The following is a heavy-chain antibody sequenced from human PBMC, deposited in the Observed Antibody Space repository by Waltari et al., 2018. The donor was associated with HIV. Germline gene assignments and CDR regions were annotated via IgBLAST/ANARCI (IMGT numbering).Heavy chain of an antibody. V-gene: IGHV3-53*01. CDR1: GFTVSGNY. J-gene: IGHJ6*02. CDR2: IYSVGST. D-gene: IGHD1-1*01. CDR3: ARRLESSHFGLDV. Sequence: EVQLVESGGGLIQPGGSLRLSCAASGFTVSGNYMSWVRQAPGKGLEWVSVIYSVGSTYYADSVKGRFTISRDNSKSTVYLQMNTLRAEDTAVYYCARRLESSHFGLDVWGQGTTVTVTS.